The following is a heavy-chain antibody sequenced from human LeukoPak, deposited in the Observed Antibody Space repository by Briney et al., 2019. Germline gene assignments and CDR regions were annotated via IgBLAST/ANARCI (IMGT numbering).Heavy chain of an antibody. CDR3: ARRRLWQGWYYYYYMDV. D-gene: IGHD5-18*01. J-gene: IGHJ6*03. Sequence: GSLRLSCVTSGFTFSIYGMSWIRQPPGKGLEWIGEINHSGSTNYNPSLKSRVTISVDTSKNQFSLKLSSVTAADTAVYYCARRRLWQGWYYYYYMDVWGKGTTVTISS. CDR1: GFTFSIYG. CDR2: INHSGST. V-gene: IGHV4-34*01.